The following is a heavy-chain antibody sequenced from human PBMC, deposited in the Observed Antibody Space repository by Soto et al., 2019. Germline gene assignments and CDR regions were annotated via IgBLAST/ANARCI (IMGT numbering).Heavy chain of an antibody. D-gene: IGHD5-18*01. CDR1: GFTFSSYG. CDR3: AKEVTRSPYLGAGGKSPHY. J-gene: IGHJ4*02. Sequence: QVQLVESGGGVVQPGRSLRLSCAASGFTFSSYGMHWVRQAPGKGLEWVAVISYDGSNKYYADSVKGRFTISRDNSKNTLDLQMNSLRAEDTAVYYCAKEVTRSPYLGAGGKSPHYWGQGTLVTVSS. V-gene: IGHV3-30*18. CDR2: ISYDGSNK.